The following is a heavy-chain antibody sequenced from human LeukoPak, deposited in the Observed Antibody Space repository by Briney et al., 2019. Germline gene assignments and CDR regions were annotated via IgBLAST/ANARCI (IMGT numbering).Heavy chain of an antibody. CDR3: ARGGPGDYYYYGMDV. D-gene: IGHD1-14*01. CDR1: GYTFTSYG. V-gene: IGHV1-8*01. Sequence: SVKVSCKASGYTFTSYGINWVRQATGQGLEWMGWMNPNSGNTGYAQKFQGRVTMTRNTSISTAYMELSSLRSEDTAVYYCARGGPGDYYYYGMDVWGQGTTVTVSS. J-gene: IGHJ6*02. CDR2: MNPNSGNT.